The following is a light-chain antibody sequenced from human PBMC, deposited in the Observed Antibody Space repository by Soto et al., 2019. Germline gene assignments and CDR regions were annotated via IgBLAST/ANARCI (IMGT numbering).Light chain of an antibody. CDR1: SSNIGGNS. CDR3: GSWDTSLSGII. Sequence: SVLTQPPSVSAAPGQKVTISCSGSSSNIGGNSVSWYQQLPGTAPKLLIYDNNKRPSGIPDRFSGSKSGTSATLDISGLQTGDEADYYCGSWDTSLSGIIFGGGTKVTVL. J-gene: IGLJ2*01. V-gene: IGLV1-51*01. CDR2: DNN.